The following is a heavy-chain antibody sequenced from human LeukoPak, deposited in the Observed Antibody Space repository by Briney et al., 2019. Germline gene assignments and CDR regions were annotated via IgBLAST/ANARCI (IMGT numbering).Heavy chain of an antibody. D-gene: IGHD4-23*01. V-gene: IGHV3-23*01. CDR1: GFTFSSYA. J-gene: IGHJ4*02. Sequence: SGGSLRLSCAASGFTFSSYAMSWVRQAPGKGLEWVSAISGSGGSTYYADSVKGRFTISRDNSKNTLYLQMNSLRAEDTAVYYCAKDLTTVVTLYFDYWGQGTLVTVSP. CDR3: AKDLTTVVTLYFDY. CDR2: ISGSGGST.